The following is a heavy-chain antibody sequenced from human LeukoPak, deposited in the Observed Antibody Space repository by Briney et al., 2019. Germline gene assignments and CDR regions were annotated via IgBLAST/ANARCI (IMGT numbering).Heavy chain of an antibody. D-gene: IGHD5-12*01. V-gene: IGHV3-21*01. CDR1: GFTFSSYS. CDR3: ARGPSGYSGYDLIDY. Sequence: GGSLRLSCAASGFTFSSYSMNWVRQAPGKGLEWVSSVSSSSSYIYYADSVKGRFTISRDNAKNSLYLQMNSLRAEDTAVYYCARGPSGYSGYDLIDYWGQGTLVTVSS. CDR2: VSSSSSYI. J-gene: IGHJ4*02.